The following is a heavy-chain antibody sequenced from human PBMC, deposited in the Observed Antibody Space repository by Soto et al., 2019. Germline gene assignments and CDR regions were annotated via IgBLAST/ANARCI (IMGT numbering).Heavy chain of an antibody. V-gene: IGHV4-39*01. CDR2: IYYSGST. D-gene: IGHD2-21*02. CDR3: ARQRTSVVTQAYFDS. J-gene: IGHJ4*02. Sequence: SETLSLTCTVTGDSINNRSYYWGWIRQPPGKGLEWIGSIYYSGSTYNNPSLKSRVSMSIDTSKNQFSLKLRSVTAADTALYYCARQRTSVVTQAYFDSWGQGSLVTVSS. CDR1: GDSINNRSYY.